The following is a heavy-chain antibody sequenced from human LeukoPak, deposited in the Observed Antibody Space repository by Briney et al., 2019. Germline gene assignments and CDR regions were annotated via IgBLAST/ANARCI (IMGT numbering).Heavy chain of an antibody. D-gene: IGHD2-2*01. J-gene: IGHJ5*02. CDR1: GYTFTSYA. CDR2: INAGNGNT. V-gene: IGHV1-3*01. Sequence: ASVKVSCKASGYTFTSYAMHWVSQAPGQRLEWMGWINAGNGNTKYSHKFQGRVTITRDTSASTAYMELSSLRSEDTAVYYWARGRYCSSTSCYEEGWFDPWGQGTLSPSPQ. CDR3: ARGRYCSSTSCYEEGWFDP.